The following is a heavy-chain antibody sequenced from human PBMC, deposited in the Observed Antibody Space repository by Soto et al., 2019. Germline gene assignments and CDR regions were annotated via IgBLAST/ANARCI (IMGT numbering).Heavy chain of an antibody. CDR1: GFTFSSYA. CDR3: ARDPDYYDSSGPSDY. CDR2: ISGSSSYI. D-gene: IGHD3-22*01. V-gene: IGHV3-21*01. Sequence: PGGSLRLSCAASGFTFSSYAMSWVRQAPGKGLEWVSAISGSSSYIYYADSVKGRFTISRDNAKNSLYLQINSLRAEDTAVYYCARDPDYYDSSGPSDYWGQGALVTVS. J-gene: IGHJ4*02.